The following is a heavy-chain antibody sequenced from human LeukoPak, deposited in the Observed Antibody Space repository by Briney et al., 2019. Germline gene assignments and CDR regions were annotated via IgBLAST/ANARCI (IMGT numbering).Heavy chain of an antibody. CDR3: AREYSSAGDWFDP. CDR2: VHYSGTA. CDR1: DGSITNYD. V-gene: IGHV4-59*01. D-gene: IGHD5-18*01. J-gene: IGHJ5*02. Sequence: SETLSLTCTVSDGSITNYDWSWVRQPPGKGLEFIGHVHYSGTADYNPSLKSRVTISIDTSKKHFFLKLKSVTAADTAVYYCAREYSSAGDWFDPWGQGTLVTVSS.